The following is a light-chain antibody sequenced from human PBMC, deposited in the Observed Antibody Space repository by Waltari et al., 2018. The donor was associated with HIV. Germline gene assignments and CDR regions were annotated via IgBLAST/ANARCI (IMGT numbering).Light chain of an antibody. J-gene: IGKJ4*01. V-gene: IGKV3-11*01. CDR2: DAS. CDR1: QSVSNY. Sequence: EIVLTQSPATLSLSPGESATLSCRASQSVSNYVAWYQQKPGQAPRLLIYDASIRATGIPARFSGSGAGTDCTLTISSLEPEDFAVDYCQQRTNWPPGTTFGGGTKVERK. CDR3: QQRTNWPPGTT.